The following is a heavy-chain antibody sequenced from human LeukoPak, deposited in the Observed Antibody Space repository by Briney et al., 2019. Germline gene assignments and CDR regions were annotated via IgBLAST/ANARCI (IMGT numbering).Heavy chain of an antibody. V-gene: IGHV3-30*18. CDR2: ISYDGSNK. CDR3: AKDSEGWFDP. J-gene: IGHJ5*02. CDR1: GFTFSSYG. Sequence: GRSLRLSCAASGFTFSSYGMHWVRRAPGKGLEWVAVISYDGSNKYYADSVKGRFTISRDNSKNTLYLQMNSLRAEDTAVYYCAKDSEGWFDPWGQGTLVTVSS.